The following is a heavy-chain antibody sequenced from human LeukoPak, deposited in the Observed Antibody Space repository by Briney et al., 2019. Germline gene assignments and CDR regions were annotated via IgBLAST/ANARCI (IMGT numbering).Heavy chain of an antibody. CDR2: IRSKANSYAT. CDR3: TSTPQWLREYYYYYMDV. V-gene: IGHV3-73*01. Sequence: PGGSLRLSCAASGFTFSGSAMHWVRQASGKGLEWVGRIRSKANSYATAYAASVKGRFTISRDDSKNTAYLQMNSLKTEDTAVYYCTSTPQWLREYYYYYMDVWGKGTTVTVSS. J-gene: IGHJ6*03. CDR1: GFTFSGSA. D-gene: IGHD5-12*01.